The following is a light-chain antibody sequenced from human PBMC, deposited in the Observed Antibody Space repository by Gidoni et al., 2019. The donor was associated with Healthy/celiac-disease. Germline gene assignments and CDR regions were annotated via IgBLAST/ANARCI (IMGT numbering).Light chain of an antibody. Sequence: LSPGERATLSCRASQSVSSSYLAWYQQKPGQAPRLLIYGASSRATGIPDRFSGSGSGTDFTLTISRLEPEDFAVYYCQQYGSSPGYTFGQGTKLEIK. V-gene: IGKV3-20*01. CDR1: QSVSSSY. J-gene: IGKJ2*01. CDR2: GAS. CDR3: QQYGSSPGYT.